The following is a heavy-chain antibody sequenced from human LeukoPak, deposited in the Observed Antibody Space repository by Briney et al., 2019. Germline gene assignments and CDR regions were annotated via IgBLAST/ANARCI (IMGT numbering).Heavy chain of an antibody. J-gene: IGHJ4*02. CDR2: IYYSGST. CDR1: GGSISSYY. CDR3: ARERRSGSYSVDY. V-gene: IGHV4-59*01. Sequence: SETLSLTCTVSGGSISSYYWSWIRQPPGKGLEWIGYIYYSGSTNYNPFLKSRVTISVDTSKNQFSLKLSSVTAADTAVYYCARERRSGSYSVDYWGQGTLVTVSS. D-gene: IGHD1-26*01.